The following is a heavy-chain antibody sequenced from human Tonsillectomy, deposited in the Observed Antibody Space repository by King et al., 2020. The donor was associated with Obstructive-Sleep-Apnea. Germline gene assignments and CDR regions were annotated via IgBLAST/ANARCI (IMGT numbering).Heavy chain of an antibody. Sequence: VQLVESGGGLVKPGGSLRLSCAASGFTFSSYSMNWVRQAPGKGLEWVSSISSSSSYIYYADSVKGRFTISRDNAKNSLYLQMNSLRAEDTAVYYCARDVLTYYVILTGFASHPAIDYWGQGTLVTVSS. V-gene: IGHV3-21*01. J-gene: IGHJ4*02. CDR2: ISSSSSYI. CDR1: GFTFSSYS. CDR3: ARDVLTYYVILTGFASHPAIDY. D-gene: IGHD3-9*01.